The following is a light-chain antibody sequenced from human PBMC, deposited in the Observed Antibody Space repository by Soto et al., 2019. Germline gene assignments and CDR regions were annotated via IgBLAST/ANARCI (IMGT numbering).Light chain of an antibody. CDR3: QHYDNLPF. CDR2: AAS. CDR1: QGISSW. V-gene: IGKV1-12*02. Sequence: DIQMTQSPSSVSASVGDRVTITCRASQGISSWLAWYQQKPGKAPKLLIYAASSLQSGVPSRFSGSGSVTHFTFTISSLQPEDIATYYCQHYDNLPFFGPGTKVDIK. J-gene: IGKJ3*01.